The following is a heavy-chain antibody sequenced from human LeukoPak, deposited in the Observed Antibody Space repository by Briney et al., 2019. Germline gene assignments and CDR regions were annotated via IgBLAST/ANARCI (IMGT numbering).Heavy chain of an antibody. Sequence: GASVKVSCKASGYTFTGYYMHWVRQAPGQGLEWMGWINPNSGGTNYAQKFQGRVTMTRDTSISTAYMELSRLRSEDTAVYYCARDCSSTSCAIFDYWGQGTLVTVSS. CDR1: GYTFTGYY. V-gene: IGHV1-2*02. CDR2: INPNSGGT. CDR3: ARDCSSTSCAIFDY. J-gene: IGHJ4*02. D-gene: IGHD2-2*01.